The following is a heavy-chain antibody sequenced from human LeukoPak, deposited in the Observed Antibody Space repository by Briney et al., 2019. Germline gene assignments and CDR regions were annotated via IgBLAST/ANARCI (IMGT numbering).Heavy chain of an antibody. CDR3: VNYYDSSGYYYYFDY. CDR2: ISYDGSNK. D-gene: IGHD3-22*01. CDR1: GFTFSSYA. Sequence: GGSLRLSCAASGFTFSSYAMHWVRQAPGKGLEWVAVISYDGSNKYYADSVKGRFTISRDNSKNTLYLQMNSLRAEDTAVYYCVNYYDSSGYYYYFDYWGQGTPVTVSS. V-gene: IGHV3-30-3*01. J-gene: IGHJ4*02.